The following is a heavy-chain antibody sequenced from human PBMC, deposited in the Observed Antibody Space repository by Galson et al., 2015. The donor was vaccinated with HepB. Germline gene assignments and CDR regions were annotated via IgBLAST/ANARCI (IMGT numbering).Heavy chain of an antibody. Sequence: SLRLSCAASGFTVSSDYMSWVRQAPGKGLEWVSVIYSGGFTNYAGSVKGRFTISRDNSKNTLYLQMNSLRAEDTAVYYCARVADADYGDHSHFDYWGQGTLVTVSS. J-gene: IGHJ4*02. D-gene: IGHD4-17*01. CDR2: IYSGGFT. CDR1: GFTVSSDY. CDR3: ARVADADYGDHSHFDY. V-gene: IGHV3-66*01.